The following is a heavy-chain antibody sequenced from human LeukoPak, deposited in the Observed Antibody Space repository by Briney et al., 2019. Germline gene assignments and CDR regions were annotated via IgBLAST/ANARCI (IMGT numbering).Heavy chain of an antibody. V-gene: IGHV1-24*01. CDR3: ATGGYPYNWFDP. CDR2: FDPEDGDT. Sequence: ASVKVSCKASGYTFTELSMHWVRQAPGKGLEWMGGFDPEDGDTIYAQKFQGRVTMTEDTSTDTAYMELSSLRSEDTAVYYCATGGYPYNWFDPWGQGTLVTVPS. D-gene: IGHD3-22*01. J-gene: IGHJ5*02. CDR1: GYTFTELS.